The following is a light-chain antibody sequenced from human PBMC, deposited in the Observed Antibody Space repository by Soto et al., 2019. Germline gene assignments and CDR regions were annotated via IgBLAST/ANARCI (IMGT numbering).Light chain of an antibody. CDR3: QQYYSTPRT. V-gene: IGKV4-1*01. CDR1: QSVLYSSNNKNY. Sequence: DIVMTQSPDSLAVSLGERATINCKSSQSVLYSSNNKNYLAWYQQKLGQPPKLIIYWASSRESGVPDRFSGSGSGTDFTLTISSLQAEDVAVYYCQQYYSTPRTFGQGTKVEIK. J-gene: IGKJ1*01. CDR2: WAS.